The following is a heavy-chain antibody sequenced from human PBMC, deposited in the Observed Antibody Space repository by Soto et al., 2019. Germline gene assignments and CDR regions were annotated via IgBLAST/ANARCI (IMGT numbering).Heavy chain of an antibody. V-gene: IGHV3-21*01. Sequence: GGSLRLSCAASGFTFSSYSMNWVRQAPGKGLEWVSSISSSSSYIYYADSMKGRFTISRDNARNSLYLQMSTLRAKDTAVYYCVRDPRDVARPFDYWGQGTLVTVSS. CDR3: VRDPRDVARPFDY. D-gene: IGHD2-15*01. CDR2: ISSSSSYI. CDR1: GFTFSSYS. J-gene: IGHJ4*02.